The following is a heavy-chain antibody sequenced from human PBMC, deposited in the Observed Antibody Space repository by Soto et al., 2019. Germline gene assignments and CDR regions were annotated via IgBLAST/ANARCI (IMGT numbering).Heavy chain of an antibody. Sequence: QVQLQESGPGLVKPSETLSLTCTVSGGSISSYYWSWIRQPPGKGLEWIGYIYNSGSTNYNPSLKSRVTISAATSENQFSPKLSSVTAADTAVYYCAMGSTGYSSSWYRYWGQGTLVSVSS. J-gene: IGHJ4*02. D-gene: IGHD6-13*01. CDR2: IYNSGST. CDR3: AMGSTGYSSSWYRY. V-gene: IGHV4-59*08. CDR1: GGSISSYY.